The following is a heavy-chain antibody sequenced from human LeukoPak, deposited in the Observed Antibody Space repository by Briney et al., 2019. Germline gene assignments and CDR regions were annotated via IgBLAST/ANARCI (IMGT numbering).Heavy chain of an antibody. CDR1: GFTFSGSA. J-gene: IGHJ6*04. Sequence: GGSLRLSCAASGFTFSGSAMHWVRQPSGKGLEWVGRIRRKAISYATAYAASVKGRFTISRDDSKNTAYLQMNSLKTEDTAVYYCTRHAGHCSSTSCQIYYYYGMDVWGKGTTVTVSS. CDR3: TRHAGHCSSTSCQIYYYYGMDV. CDR2: IRRKAISYAT. V-gene: IGHV3-73*01. D-gene: IGHD2-2*01.